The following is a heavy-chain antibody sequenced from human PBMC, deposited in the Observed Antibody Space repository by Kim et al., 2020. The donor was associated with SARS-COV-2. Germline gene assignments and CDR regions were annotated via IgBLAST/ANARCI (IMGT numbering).Heavy chain of an antibody. D-gene: IGHD3-3*01. CDR2: IYYSGST. CDR3: ARHSRFLWGSYFDY. CDR1: GGSISSYY. Sequence: SETLSLTCTVSGGSISSYYWSWIRQPPGKGLEWIGYIYYSGSTNYNPSLKSRVTISVDTSKNQFSLKLSSVTAADTAVYYCARHSRFLWGSYFDYWGQGTLVTVSS. J-gene: IGHJ4*02. V-gene: IGHV4-59*08.